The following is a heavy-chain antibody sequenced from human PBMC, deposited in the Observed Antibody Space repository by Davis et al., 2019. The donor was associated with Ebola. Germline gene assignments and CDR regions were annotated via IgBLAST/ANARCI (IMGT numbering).Heavy chain of an antibody. J-gene: IGHJ6*02. D-gene: IGHD4-17*01. CDR1: GYTFTSYG. CDR3: ARDKDAVTTGSNYGMDV. CDR2: VSAYNGNT. V-gene: IGHV1-18*04. Sequence: ASVKVSCKASGYTFTSYGISWVRQAPGQGLEWMGWVSAYNGNTNYAQKLQGRVTMTTDTSTSTAYMELRSLRSDDTAVYYCARDKDAVTTGSNYGMDVWGQGTTVTVSS.